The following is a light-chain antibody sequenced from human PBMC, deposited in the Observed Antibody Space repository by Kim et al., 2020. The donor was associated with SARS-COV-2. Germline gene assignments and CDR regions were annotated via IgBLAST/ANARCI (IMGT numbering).Light chain of an antibody. J-gene: IGLJ3*02. V-gene: IGLV7-43*01. CDR1: TGAVTSAYY. CDR2: STI. CDR3: LLYYAGSWV. Sequence: PRGTVTRTCASSTGAVTSAYYPSWFQQKPGLAPRTLIYSTINKHSWTPARFSGSLLGGRAALTLSAVQPDDEADYYCLLYYAGSWVFGGGTQLTVL.